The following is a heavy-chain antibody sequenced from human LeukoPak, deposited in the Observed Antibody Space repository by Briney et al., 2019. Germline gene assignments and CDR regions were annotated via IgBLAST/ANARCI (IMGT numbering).Heavy chain of an antibody. CDR1: GDSISSSPEY. CDR2: INYSGST. CDR3: SILFVTGVDGRGWCHS. Sequence: PSETLSLTCSVSGDSISSSPEYWGWIRQPPGKGLEYIGGINYSGSTYYDPSLKGRVTISVDTSKNQFSLKVTSMTAADSAVYYCSILFVTGVDGRGWCHSWGQGTLVTVSS. J-gene: IGHJ5*01. D-gene: IGHD1-14*01. V-gene: IGHV4-39*01.